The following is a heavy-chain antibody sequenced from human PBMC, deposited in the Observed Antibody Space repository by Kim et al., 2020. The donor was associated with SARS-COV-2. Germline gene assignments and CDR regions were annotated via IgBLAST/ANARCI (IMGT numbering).Heavy chain of an antibody. V-gene: IGHV1-2*06. CDR2: INPNSGAT. J-gene: IGHJ4*02. Sequence: ASVKVSCKASGYSFTGYYMHWVRQAPGQGLEWMGRINPNSGATTYARNFRGRVTMTRDTSISTSYMELSSLRSDDTAVYYCVRGFYDSSGYHDTLDFWGQGTLVTVSP. CDR3: VRGFYDSSGYHDTLDF. CDR1: GYSFTGYY. D-gene: IGHD3-22*01.